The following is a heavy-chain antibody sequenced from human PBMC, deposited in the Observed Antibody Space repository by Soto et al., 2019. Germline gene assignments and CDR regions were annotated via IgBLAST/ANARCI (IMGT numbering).Heavy chain of an antibody. CDR2: IFSSGTT. D-gene: IGHD3-16*01. CDR3: ARVPSPFDYYYAMDV. V-gene: IGHV4-30-4*01. Sequence: PSETLSLTCTVSGDSISSDNKYWSWIRQAPGKGLEWIGYIFSSGTTYYNPSLKSRLTMSLDTSQNQFSLRLASVTDADSAVYYCARVPSPFDYYYAMDVWGQGTTVTV. J-gene: IGHJ6*02. CDR1: GDSISSDNKY.